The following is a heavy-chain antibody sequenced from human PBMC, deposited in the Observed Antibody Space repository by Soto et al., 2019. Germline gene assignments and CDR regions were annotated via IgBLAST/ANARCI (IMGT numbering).Heavy chain of an antibody. D-gene: IGHD3-3*01. J-gene: IGHJ6*02. CDR2: IWYDGSNK. CDR3: ARDKIFGVSDYYYGMDV. CDR1: GFTFSSYG. V-gene: IGHV3-33*01. Sequence: QVQLVESGGGVVQPGRSLRLSCAASGFTFSSYGMHWVRQAPGKGLEWVAVIWYDGSNKYYADSVKGRFTISRDNSKNTLYLQMNSLRAEDTAVYYCARDKIFGVSDYYYGMDVWGQGTTVTVSS.